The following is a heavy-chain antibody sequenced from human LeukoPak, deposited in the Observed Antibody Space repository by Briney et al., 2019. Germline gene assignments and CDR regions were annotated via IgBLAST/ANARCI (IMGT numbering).Heavy chain of an antibody. CDR1: GFTFSTYD. V-gene: IGHV3-13*04. Sequence: PVGSPRLSCAASGFTFSTYDMHWVRQATGKGLEWVSAISTTDDTYYPGSVKGRFTISRENAKSSLYLQMNSLRAEDTAVYYCARGRSGSYFDSWGQGTLVAVSS. J-gene: IGHJ4*02. D-gene: IGHD1-26*01. CDR3: ARGRSGSYFDS. CDR2: ISTTDDT.